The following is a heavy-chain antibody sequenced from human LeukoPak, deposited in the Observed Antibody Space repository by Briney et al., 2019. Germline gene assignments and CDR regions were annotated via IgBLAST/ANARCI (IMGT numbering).Heavy chain of an antibody. CDR2: IKQDGSEK. V-gene: IGHV3-7*01. Sequence: GRSQRLSCAASGFTFSSYWKSWVRQAPGKGLEGVANIKQDGSEKYYVDSVKGRVTISRDNDKNPLNLKMNSLRAEDTAVYYGAIDPRYPPDYWGQGTLVTVSS. J-gene: IGHJ4*02. D-gene: IGHD2-2*02. CDR1: GFTFSSYW. CDR3: AIDPRYPPDY.